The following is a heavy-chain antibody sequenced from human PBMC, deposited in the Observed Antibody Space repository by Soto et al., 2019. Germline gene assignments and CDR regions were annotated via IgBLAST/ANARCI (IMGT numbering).Heavy chain of an antibody. CDR1: GGTFSSYA. Sequence: SVKVSCKASGGTFSSYAISWVRQAPGQGLEWMGGIIPIFGTANYAQKFQGRVTITADESTSTAYMELSSLRSEDTAVYYCARLNGYGSFGELDYYYGMGFWGQGSTVTVSS. J-gene: IGHJ6*02. CDR3: ARLNGYGSFGELDYYYGMGF. V-gene: IGHV1-69*13. CDR2: IIPIFGTA. D-gene: IGHD3-10*01.